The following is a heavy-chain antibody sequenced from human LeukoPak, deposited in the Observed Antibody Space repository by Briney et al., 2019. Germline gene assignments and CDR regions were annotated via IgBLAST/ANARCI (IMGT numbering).Heavy chain of an antibody. CDR3: ARELSGTTSYYFDY. J-gene: IGHJ4*02. Sequence: AGGSLSLSCAASGLTFSSCEMKWVRQPAGKGLGWVSNYSSSGNTKYYSHTVKGRFTISRDNPKNSLYLQMNSLRVEDTAVYYCARELSGTTSYYFDYWGQGTLVTVSS. D-gene: IGHD1-7*01. CDR1: GLTFSSCE. V-gene: IGHV3-48*03. CDR2: YSSSGNTK.